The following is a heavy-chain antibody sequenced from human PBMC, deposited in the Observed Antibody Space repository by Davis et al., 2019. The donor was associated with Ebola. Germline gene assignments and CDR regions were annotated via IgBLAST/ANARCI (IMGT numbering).Heavy chain of an antibody. CDR1: GYTFTSYG. D-gene: IGHD5-24*01. Sequence: AASVKVSCKASGYTFTSYGISWVRQAPGQGLEWMGWISAYNGNTNYAQKLQGRVTMTTDTSTSTAYMELRSLRSEDTAVHYCARDRAGYNPFDYWGQGTLVTVSS. CDR3: ARDRAGYNPFDY. J-gene: IGHJ4*02. V-gene: IGHV1-18*01. CDR2: ISAYNGNT.